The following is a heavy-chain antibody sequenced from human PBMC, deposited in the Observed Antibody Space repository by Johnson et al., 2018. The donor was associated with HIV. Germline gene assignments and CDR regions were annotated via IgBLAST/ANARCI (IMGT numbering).Heavy chain of an antibody. CDR3: ARDRYSSGWFFDAFDI. CDR2: ISYDGSNK. D-gene: IGHD6-19*01. Sequence: QVQLVESGGGVVQPGRSLRLSCAASGFTFSSYAMHWVRQAPGKGLEWVAVISYDGSNKYYADSVKGRFAISRDHSKNTLHLQMNSLRAEDTAVYYCARDRYSSGWFFDAFDIWGQGTMVTVSS. CDR1: GFTFSSYA. J-gene: IGHJ3*02. V-gene: IGHV3-30*09.